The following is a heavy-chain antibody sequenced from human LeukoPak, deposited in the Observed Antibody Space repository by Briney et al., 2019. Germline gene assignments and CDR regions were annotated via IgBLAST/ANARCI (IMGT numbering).Heavy chain of an antibody. D-gene: IGHD3-16*01. Sequence: PGRSLRLSCAASGFTFSSYAMHWVRQAPGKGLEWVAVISYDGSNKYYADSVKGRFTISRDNSKNTLYLQMNSLRAEDTAVYYCAREGWDYAWGQGTLVTVSS. CDR3: AREGWDYA. V-gene: IGHV3-30*04. CDR1: GFTFSSYA. CDR2: ISYDGSNK. J-gene: IGHJ5*02.